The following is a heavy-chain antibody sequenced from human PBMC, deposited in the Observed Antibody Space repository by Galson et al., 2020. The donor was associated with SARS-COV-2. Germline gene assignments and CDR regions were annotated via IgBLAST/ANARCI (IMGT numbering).Heavy chain of an antibody. CDR1: RHLFTDSY. J-gene: IGHJ4*02. CDR2: INPNSGGT. Sequence: ASVKVPCKASRHLFTDSYMHWVRQAPGQGLAWMGWINPNSGGTNYAQKFQDWVTMTRDTSTSTVYMKMRRLRSDDTAVYFCARESSGRSFDYWCQGTLLTVPS. V-gene: IGHV1-2*04. D-gene: IGHD6-19*01. CDR3: ARESSGRSFDY.